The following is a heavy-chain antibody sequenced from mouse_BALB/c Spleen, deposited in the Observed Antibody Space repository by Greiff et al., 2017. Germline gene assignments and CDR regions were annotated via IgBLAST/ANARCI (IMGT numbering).Heavy chain of an antibody. J-gene: IGHJ4*01. CDR1: GFTFSDYY. CDR2: ISDGGSYT. V-gene: IGHV5-4*02. D-gene: IGHD2-4*01. Sequence: EVKLMESGGGLVKPGGSLKLSCAASGFTFSDYYMYWVRQTPEKRLEWVATISDGGSYTYYPDSVKGRFTISRDNAKNNLYLQMSSLKSEDTAMYYCAREGDYDRYAMDYWGQGTSVTVSS. CDR3: AREGDYDRYAMDY.